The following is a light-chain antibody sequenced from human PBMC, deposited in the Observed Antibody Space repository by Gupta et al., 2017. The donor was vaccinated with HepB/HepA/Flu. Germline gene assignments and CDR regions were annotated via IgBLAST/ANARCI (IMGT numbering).Light chain of an antibody. CDR1: SSDVGSYNL. V-gene: IGLV2-23*02. J-gene: IGLJ3*02. CDR3: CSSAGTSTFGV. Sequence: QSALTQPASVSGSPGQSITISCTGTSSDVGSYNLVSWYQQHPGKAPKLMIYEVTKRPSRVSNRFSGSKSGVTASLKTSGLQAEDEADDYCCSSAGTSTFGVFGGGTKMTVL. CDR2: EVT.